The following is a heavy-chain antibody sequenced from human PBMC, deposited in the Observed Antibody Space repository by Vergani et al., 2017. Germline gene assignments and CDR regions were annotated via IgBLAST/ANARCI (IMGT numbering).Heavy chain of an antibody. CDR1: GGSISSYY. V-gene: IGHV4-59*01. J-gene: IGHJ3*02. CDR2: IYYSGST. Sequence: QVQLHESGPGLVKPSETLSLTCTVSGGSISSYYWSWIRQPPGKGLEWIGYIYYSGSTNYNPSLKSRVTISVDTSKNQFSLKLSSVTAADTAVYYCARDCSSTSCYRAFDIWGQGTMVTVSS. CDR3: ARDCSSTSCYRAFDI. D-gene: IGHD2-2*01.